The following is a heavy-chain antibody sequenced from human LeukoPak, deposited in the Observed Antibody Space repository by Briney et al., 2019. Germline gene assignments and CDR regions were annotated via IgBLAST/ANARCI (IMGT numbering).Heavy chain of an antibody. Sequence: GGSLRLSCAASGFTFSSYVMSWGRQAPGKGLEWVSTINKNGGETYYADSVKGRFTISRDNSRNTLYLQMNSQRAEDTAVYYCAKDHDHENQWFDPWGQGTLVTVSS. V-gene: IGHV3-23*01. CDR3: AKDHDHENQWFDP. J-gene: IGHJ5*02. CDR1: GFTFSSYV. D-gene: IGHD2/OR15-2a*01. CDR2: INKNGGET.